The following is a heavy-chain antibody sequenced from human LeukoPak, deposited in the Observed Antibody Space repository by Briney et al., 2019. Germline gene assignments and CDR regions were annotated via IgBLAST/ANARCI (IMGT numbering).Heavy chain of an antibody. D-gene: IGHD2-15*01. Sequence: PSETLSLTCTVSGGSITSNSHNWGWIRQPPGRGLEWIGYVYYSGSTNYNPSFKSRITISVDTSRNQFSLQLSSVTAADTAVYYCARIHRYCSGGACYVLDNWGQGTLVAVSS. J-gene: IGHJ4*02. V-gene: IGHV4-61*05. CDR1: GGSITSNSHN. CDR2: VYYSGST. CDR3: ARIHRYCSGGACYVLDN.